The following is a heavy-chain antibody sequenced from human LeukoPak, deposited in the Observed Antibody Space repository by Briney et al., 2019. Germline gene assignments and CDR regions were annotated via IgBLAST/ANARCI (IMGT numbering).Heavy chain of an antibody. CDR2: IYSGGST. J-gene: IGHJ4*02. CDR1: GFTVSSNY. CDR3: ARDHSSGWRFDY. Sequence: GGSLRLSCAASGFTVSSNYMSWVRQAPGKGLEWVSVIYSGGSTYYADSVKGRFTISRDNSKNTLYLQMNSLRAEDTAVYYCARDHSSGWRFDYWGQGTLVTVSS. D-gene: IGHD6-19*01. V-gene: IGHV3-66*01.